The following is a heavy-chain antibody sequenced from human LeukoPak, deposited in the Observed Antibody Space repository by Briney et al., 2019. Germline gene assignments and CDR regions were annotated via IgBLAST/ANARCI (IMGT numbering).Heavy chain of an antibody. J-gene: IGHJ4*02. CDR2: INHSGST. D-gene: IGHD1-26*01. CDR3: AKSGGYGLIDY. V-gene: IGHV4-34*01. CDR1: GGSFSGYY. Sequence: SETLSLTCAVYGGSFSGYYWSWIRQSPGKGLEWIGEINHSGSTNYNPSLKSRVTISVDTSKNQFSLKLSSVTAADTAVYYCAKSGGYGLIDYWGQGTLVTVSS.